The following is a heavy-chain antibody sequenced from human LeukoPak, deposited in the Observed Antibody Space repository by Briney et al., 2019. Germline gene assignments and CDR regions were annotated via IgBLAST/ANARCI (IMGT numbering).Heavy chain of an antibody. V-gene: IGHV3-21*06. CDR3: ARYSDTGYSSSWYSTPFDY. D-gene: IGHD6-13*01. J-gene: IGHJ4*02. CDR1: GFTFRSYS. Sequence: GGSLRLSCAASGFTFRSYSMKWVRQAPGKGLEWVSSISSSSSYIYYADSVKGRFTISRDNAKNILYLQMNSLRAEDTAVYYCARYSDTGYSSSWYSTPFDYWGQGTLVTVSS. CDR2: ISSSSSYI.